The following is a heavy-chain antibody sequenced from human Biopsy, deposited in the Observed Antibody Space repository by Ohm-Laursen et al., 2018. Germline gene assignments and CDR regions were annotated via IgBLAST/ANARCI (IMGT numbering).Heavy chain of an antibody. CDR3: ATELLPPGVGGPWLDS. D-gene: IGHD3-10*01. Sequence: LRLSCTASGVTLSGYGMNWVRQAPGKGLEWVSSISASSSYIYYADSVKGRFTVSRDNTKNTLYLQMNSLRAADTAIYFCATELLPPGVGGPWLDSWGQGTPVTVSS. V-gene: IGHV3-21*06. CDR2: ISASSSYI. J-gene: IGHJ5*01. CDR1: GVTLSGYG.